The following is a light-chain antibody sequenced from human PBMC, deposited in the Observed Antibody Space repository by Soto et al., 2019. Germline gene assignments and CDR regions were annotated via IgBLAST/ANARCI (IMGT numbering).Light chain of an antibody. V-gene: IGKV3-20*01. Sequence: EIVLTQSPATLSLSPGERATLSCRASQSVSSYLAWYQQKPGQAPRLLMSGASSRASGVPVRFSGSGSGTDFTLTISRLEPEDFALYYCQQYGGSPITFGLGTRLEI. CDR3: QQYGGSPIT. CDR1: QSVSSY. CDR2: GAS. J-gene: IGKJ5*01.